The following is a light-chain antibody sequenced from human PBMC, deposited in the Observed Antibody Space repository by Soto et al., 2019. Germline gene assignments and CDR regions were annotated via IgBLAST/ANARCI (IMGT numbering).Light chain of an antibody. V-gene: IGLV2-8*01. CDR3: SSYAGSSNV. Sequence: QSALTQPPSASGSPGQSVTISCTGTSSDVGGYNYVSWYHHHPGKAPKLMIYEVNKRPSGVPDRFSGSKSGNTASLTVSGLQAEDEADYYCSSYAGSSNVFGTGTKVTVL. CDR2: EVN. J-gene: IGLJ1*01. CDR1: SSDVGGYNY.